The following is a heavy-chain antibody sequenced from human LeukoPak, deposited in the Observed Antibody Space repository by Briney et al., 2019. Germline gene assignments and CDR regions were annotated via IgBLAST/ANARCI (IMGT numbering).Heavy chain of an antibody. CDR2: IYSGGST. J-gene: IGHJ4*02. CDR3: AKDRSWHGLEY. CDR1: GFTVSSNY. Sequence: PGGSLRLSCAASGFTVSSNYMSWVRQAPGKGLKWVSVIYSGGSTYYADSVKGRFTISRDNSKNRLYLQMDSLRGEDTAVYYCAKDRSWHGLEYWGRGALVTVSS. D-gene: IGHD3-16*02. V-gene: IGHV3-53*05.